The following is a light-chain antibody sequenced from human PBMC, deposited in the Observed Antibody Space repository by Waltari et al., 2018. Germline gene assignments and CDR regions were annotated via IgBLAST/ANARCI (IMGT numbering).Light chain of an antibody. Sequence: DVQMTQSPSSLSASVGEKVTITCRASQRISSYLNWYQQKPGKAPKLLISATSRLESGGPSRFSGSESGTDFRLTINSLQPEDCATYFWQQSYTAPHTFGQGTTVEIK. CDR2: ATS. CDR1: QRISSY. CDR3: QQSYTAPHT. V-gene: IGKV1-39*01. J-gene: IGKJ2*01.